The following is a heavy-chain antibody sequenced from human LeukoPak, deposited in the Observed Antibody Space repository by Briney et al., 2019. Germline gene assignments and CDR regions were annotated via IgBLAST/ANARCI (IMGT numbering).Heavy chain of an antibody. J-gene: IGHJ4*02. CDR1: GFTVSSND. CDR2: IYSGGST. D-gene: IGHD2-21*02. CDR3: ARGGASCGGDCLDY. Sequence: GGSLRLSCAASGFTVSSNDMSWVRQAPGKGLECISVIYSGGSTDYADSVKGRLTISRDNSKNTLYLQMNSLRAEDTAVYYCARGGASCGGDCLDYWGQGTLVTVSS. V-gene: IGHV3-53*01.